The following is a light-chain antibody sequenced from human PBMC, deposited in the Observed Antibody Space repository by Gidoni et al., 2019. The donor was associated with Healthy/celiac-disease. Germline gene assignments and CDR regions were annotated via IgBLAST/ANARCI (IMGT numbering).Light chain of an antibody. CDR1: SSDVGSYNR. CDR2: EVS. CDR3: SSYTSSSTLDVV. Sequence: QSALTQPPSVSGSPGQSVTISCTGTSSDVGSYNRVSWYQQPPVTAPKLMIYEVSNRPSGVPVRCSGSKSGNTASLTISGLQAEDEADYYCSSYTSSSTLDVVFGGGTKLTVL. V-gene: IGLV2-18*02. J-gene: IGLJ2*01.